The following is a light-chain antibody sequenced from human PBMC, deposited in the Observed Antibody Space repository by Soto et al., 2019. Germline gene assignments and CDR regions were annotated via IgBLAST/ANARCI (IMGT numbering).Light chain of an antibody. Sequence: DIQMTQSPSTLSGSVVDRVTITCRASQTISSWLAWYQQKPGKAPKLLIYKASTLKSGVPSRFSGSGSGSEFNFTITGLQPDDFATYFCQQYNTYATFGQGTRLEI. J-gene: IGKJ5*01. CDR2: KAS. CDR3: QQYNTYAT. V-gene: IGKV1-5*03. CDR1: QTISSW.